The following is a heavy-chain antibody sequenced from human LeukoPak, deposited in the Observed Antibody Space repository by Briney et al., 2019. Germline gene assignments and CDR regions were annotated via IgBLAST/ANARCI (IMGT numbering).Heavy chain of an antibody. CDR2: IYNSGST. J-gene: IGHJ5*02. D-gene: IGHD6-13*01. CDR1: GGSISNYY. Sequence: SETLSLTCTVSGGSISNYYWSWIRQPPGKGLEWIGHIYNSGSTNYNPYLKSRVTISVDTSKTQFSLKLSSVTAADTAVYYCARHTRCSSWSAPFDPWGQGTLVTVSS. CDR3: ARHTRCSSWSAPFDP. V-gene: IGHV4-59*08.